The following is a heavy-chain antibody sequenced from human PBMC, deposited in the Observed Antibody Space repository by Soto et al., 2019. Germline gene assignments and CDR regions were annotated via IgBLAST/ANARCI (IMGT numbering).Heavy chain of an antibody. D-gene: IGHD3-3*01. Sequence: HPGGSLRLSCAASGFTFDEYAMHWVRQPPGKGLEWVSLISWDGSNRYYADSVQGRLTISRDNSKYSLYLEMNSLRPEDTALYYCAKDISRGPTKNYDFWSGPDYWGQGTLVTVSS. CDR1: GFTFDEYA. V-gene: IGHV3-43D*04. CDR2: ISWDGSNR. J-gene: IGHJ4*02. CDR3: AKDISRGPTKNYDFWSGPDY.